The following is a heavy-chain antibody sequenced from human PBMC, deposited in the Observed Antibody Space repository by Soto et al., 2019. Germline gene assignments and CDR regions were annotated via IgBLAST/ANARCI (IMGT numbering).Heavy chain of an antibody. CDR2: INAGNGNT. D-gene: IGHD1-7*01. J-gene: IGHJ5*02. CDR1: GYTFTSYA. V-gene: IGHV1-3*01. CDR3: ARGRTGTTICWFGP. Sequence: GASVKVSCKASGYTFTSYAMHWVRHAPGQRLEWMGWINAGNGNTKYSQQFQGRVTITRDRSQRTAYIELTSLVPQATPVHYCARGRTGTTICWFGPCGQGTLVTVAS.